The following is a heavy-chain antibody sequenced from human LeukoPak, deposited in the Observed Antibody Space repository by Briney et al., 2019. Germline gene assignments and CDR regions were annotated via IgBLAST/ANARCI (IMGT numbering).Heavy chain of an antibody. Sequence: GASVKVSCKASGYTFTRYFIHWVRQAPGQGLEWMGWINPNSGGIKYAQKFQGRVTMTRDTSITTAYMELSRLRSDDTAVYYCARDTIYCSSTSCLPGMDVWGKGTTVTISS. V-gene: IGHV1-2*02. CDR2: INPNSGGI. CDR3: ARDTIYCSSTSCLPGMDV. J-gene: IGHJ6*03. D-gene: IGHD2-2*01. CDR1: GYTFTRYF.